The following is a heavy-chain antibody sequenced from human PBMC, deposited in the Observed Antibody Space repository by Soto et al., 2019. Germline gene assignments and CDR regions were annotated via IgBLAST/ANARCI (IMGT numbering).Heavy chain of an antibody. CDR1: GGSISNGDYY. J-gene: IGHJ5*02. CDR3: AKYTTTSSLVGFDP. Sequence: QVQLQESGPGLVKPSQTLSLTCTVSGGSISNGDYYWSWIRQPPGKGLEWIGYISYSGSTYYNPSLKSRVTISVDTSKNQFSLKLSSVTAAATAVYYCAKYTTTSSLVGFDPWGQGTVVTVSS. V-gene: IGHV4-30-4*01. D-gene: IGHD2-2*02. CDR2: ISYSGST.